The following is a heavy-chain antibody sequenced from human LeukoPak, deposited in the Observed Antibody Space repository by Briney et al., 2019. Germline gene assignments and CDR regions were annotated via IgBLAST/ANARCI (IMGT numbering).Heavy chain of an antibody. J-gene: IGHJ4*02. CDR1: GVTFSSYA. CDR2: ISGGGGTT. Sequence: GGSLRLSCAASGVTFSSYAMSWVRQAPGKGLEWVSAISGGGGTTYYADSVKGRFTISRDNSKNTLFLQMNSLRAEDTAVYYCAKGHYYGSGSLDYWGQGTLVTVSS. V-gene: IGHV3-23*01. CDR3: AKGHYYGSGSLDY. D-gene: IGHD3-10*01.